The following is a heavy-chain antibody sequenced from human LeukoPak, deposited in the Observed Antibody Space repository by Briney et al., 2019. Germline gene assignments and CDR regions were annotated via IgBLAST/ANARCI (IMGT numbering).Heavy chain of an antibody. CDR1: GVTFSSYG. J-gene: IGHJ3*02. CDR2: IRYDGSNV. D-gene: IGHD1-26*01. Sequence: GGSLRLSCVASGVTFSSYGMHWVRQAPGKGLEWVAFIRYDGSNVYYIDSVKGRFTLSRDNSKNTLYLQMNSLRAEDTAVYYCAKDSAVSGSYPDASDIWGQGTMVTVSS. V-gene: IGHV3-30*02. CDR3: AKDSAVSGSYPDASDI.